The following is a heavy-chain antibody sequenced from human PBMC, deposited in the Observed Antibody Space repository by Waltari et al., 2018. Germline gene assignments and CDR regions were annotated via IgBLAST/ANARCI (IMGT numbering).Heavy chain of an antibody. CDR2: IYYRGST. J-gene: IGHJ6*03. D-gene: IGHD4-17*01. V-gene: IGHV4-59*08. Sequence: QVQLQESGPGLVKPSETLSLTCTVSGGSISSYYWSWIRQPPGKGLEWIGYIYYRGSTNYNPSLKSRVTISVDTSKNQFSLKLSSVTAADTAVYYCARQTVARGLYMDVWGKGTTVTISS. CDR1: GGSISSYY. CDR3: ARQTVARGLYMDV.